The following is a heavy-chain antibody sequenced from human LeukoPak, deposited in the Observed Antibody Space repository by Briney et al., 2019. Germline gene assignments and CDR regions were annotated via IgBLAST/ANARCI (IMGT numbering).Heavy chain of an antibody. J-gene: IGHJ1*01. D-gene: IGHD3-22*01. CDR1: GFTFSSYG. CDR2: IRYDGSNS. V-gene: IGHV3-30*02. CDR3: ARRPHDYDSSSSSEYFHH. Sequence: GESLRLSCAASGFTFSSYGMHWVRQAPGKGLEWVALIRYDGSNSYYADSVKGRFTISRDNSRNTLYLEMNSLRLDDTAVYYCARRPHDYDSSSSSEYFHHWGQGTLVTVSS.